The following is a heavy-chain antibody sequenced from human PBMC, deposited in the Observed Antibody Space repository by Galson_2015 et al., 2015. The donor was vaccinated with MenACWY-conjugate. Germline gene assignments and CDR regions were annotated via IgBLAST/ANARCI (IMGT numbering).Heavy chain of an antibody. CDR2: IYYSGST. D-gene: IGHD4-23*01. J-gene: IGHJ4*02. CDR3: AGLGVVTPSIDY. CDR1: GGSISSYY. Sequence: SETLSLTCTVSGGSISSYYWSWIRQPPGKGLEWIGYIYYSGSTNYNPSLKSRVTISVDTSKNQFSLKLSSVTAADTAVYYCAGLGVVTPSIDYWGQGTLVTVSS. V-gene: IGHV4-59*01.